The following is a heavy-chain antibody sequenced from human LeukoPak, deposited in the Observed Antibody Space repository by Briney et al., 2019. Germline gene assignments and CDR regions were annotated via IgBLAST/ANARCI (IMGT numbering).Heavy chain of an antibody. D-gene: IGHD6-19*01. CDR3: ARQGSVAVAPYYFDY. J-gene: IGHJ4*02. CDR2: IYYSGST. V-gene: IGHV4-59*08. Sequence: SETLSLTCTVSGDSMSTHYWSWIRQPPGKGLEWIGYIYYSGSTNYNPPLKSRVTISVDTSKNQFSLKLSSVTAADTAVYYCARQGSVAVAPYYFDYWGQGTLVTVSS. CDR1: GDSMSTHY.